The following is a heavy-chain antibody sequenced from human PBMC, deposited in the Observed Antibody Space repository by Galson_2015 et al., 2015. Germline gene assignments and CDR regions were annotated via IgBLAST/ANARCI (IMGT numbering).Heavy chain of an antibody. D-gene: IGHD6-19*01. Sequence: CAISGDSVSSDSAAWNWIRQSPSRGLEWLGRTSYRYTWYTDYAVSVKSRISINPDTSKNDFSLQLNSVTPEDTAVYYCARDLVAVAETSDGFDIWGQGTMVTVSS. CDR2: TSYRYTWYT. CDR1: GDSVSSDSAA. V-gene: IGHV6-1*01. J-gene: IGHJ3*02. CDR3: ARDLVAVAETSDGFDI.